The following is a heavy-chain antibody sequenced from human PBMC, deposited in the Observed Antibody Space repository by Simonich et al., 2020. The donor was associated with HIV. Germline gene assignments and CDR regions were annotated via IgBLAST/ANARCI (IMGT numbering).Heavy chain of an antibody. CDR2: MNPKSGNK. V-gene: IGHV1-8*02. D-gene: IGHD3-3*01. Sequence: QVQLVQSGAEVKEPGASVKVSCTASGYTFNLSDINWGRRATGKGLEWMGWMNPKSGNKGYAQKCQGRVTITRNTSINTAYMEVSSLRSEDTAVYYCARDYGLEWLPYYFDYWGQGTLVTVSS. CDR1: GYTFNLSD. CDR3: ARDYGLEWLPYYFDY. J-gene: IGHJ4*02.